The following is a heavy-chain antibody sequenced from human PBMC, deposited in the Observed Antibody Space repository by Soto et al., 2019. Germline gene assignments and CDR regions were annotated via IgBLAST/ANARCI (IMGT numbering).Heavy chain of an antibody. CDR2: IWNDGSDK. CDR1: GFTFSSYG. CDR3: ARASSSGTYYEGDPYYYQGMEV. V-gene: IGHV3-33*07. D-gene: IGHD3-10*01. J-gene: IGHJ6*02. Sequence: GGSLRLSCAASGFTFSSYGMFWVRQTPGKVLEWVSIIWNDGSDKYYADSVKGRFTISRDNSRNTLYLQMNSLRAEDTAVYYCARASSSGTYYEGDPYYYQGMEVWGQGTTVTVSS.